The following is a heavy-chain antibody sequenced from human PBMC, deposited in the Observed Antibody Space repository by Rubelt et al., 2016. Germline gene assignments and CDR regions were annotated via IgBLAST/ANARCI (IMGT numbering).Heavy chain of an antibody. V-gene: IGHV4-34*01. Sequence: SSYYLTWIRQSPGKGLEWIGEINHSGSTNYNPSLKSRVTISVDTSKNQYSLKLSSVTAADTAVYYCARPLGFNYYNGMDVWGQGTTVTVSS. J-gene: IGHJ6*02. CDR3: ARPLGFNYYNGMDV. CDR1: SSYY. CDR2: INHSGST.